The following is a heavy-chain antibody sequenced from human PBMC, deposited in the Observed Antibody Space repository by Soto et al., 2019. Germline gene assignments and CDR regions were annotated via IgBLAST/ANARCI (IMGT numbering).Heavy chain of an antibody. Sequence: SGPTLVNPTQTLTLTCTFSGFSLSTSGMCVSWIRQPPGKALEWLALIDWDDDKYYSTSLKTRLTISKDTSKNQVVLTMTNMDPVDTATYYCARERRYRGSYYYYYGMDVWGQGTTVTVSS. D-gene: IGHD1-26*01. CDR1: GFSLSTSGMC. CDR2: IDWDDDK. V-gene: IGHV2-70*01. J-gene: IGHJ6*02. CDR3: ARERRYRGSYYYYYGMDV.